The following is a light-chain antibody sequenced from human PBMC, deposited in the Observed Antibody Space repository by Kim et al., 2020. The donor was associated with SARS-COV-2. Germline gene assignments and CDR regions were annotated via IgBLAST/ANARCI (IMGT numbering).Light chain of an antibody. CDR2: DVS. CDR3: SSYTSSSTLV. J-gene: IGLJ1*01. V-gene: IGLV2-14*03. Sequence: GQSITISCTGTSSDVGGYNYVSWYQQHPDKAPKLIIYDVSNRPSGVSNRFSGSKSGNTASLTISGLQADDEADYYCSSYTSSSTLVFGTGTKVTVL. CDR1: SSDVGGYNY.